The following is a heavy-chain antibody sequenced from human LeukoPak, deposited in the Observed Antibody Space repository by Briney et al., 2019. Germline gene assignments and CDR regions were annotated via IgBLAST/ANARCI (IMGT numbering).Heavy chain of an antibody. CDR2: ISGSGGST. Sequence: PGGSLRLSCAASGFTFSSYAMSWVRQAPGKGLEWVSAISGSGGSTYYADSVKGRFTISRDNSKNTLYLQMNSLRAEDTAVYYCAKPRAGRDYYGSGSYYKPDPSFDYWGQGTLVTVSS. CDR3: AKPRAGRDYYGSGSYYKPDPSFDY. J-gene: IGHJ4*02. D-gene: IGHD3-10*01. V-gene: IGHV3-23*01. CDR1: GFTFSSYA.